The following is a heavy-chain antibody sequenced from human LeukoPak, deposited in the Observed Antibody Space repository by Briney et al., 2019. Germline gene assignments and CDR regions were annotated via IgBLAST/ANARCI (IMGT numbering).Heavy chain of an antibody. J-gene: IGHJ5*02. CDR2: IYYSGST. V-gene: IGHV4-59*01. CDR3: ARGGGYCSSTSCHTNWFDP. Sequence: PSETLSLTCIVSGGSISSYYWSWIRQPPGKGLEWIGYIYYSGSTNYNPSLKSRVTISVDTSKNQFSLKLSSVTAADTAVYYCARGGGYCSSTSCHTNWFDPWGQGTLVTVSS. CDR1: GGSISSYY. D-gene: IGHD2-2*02.